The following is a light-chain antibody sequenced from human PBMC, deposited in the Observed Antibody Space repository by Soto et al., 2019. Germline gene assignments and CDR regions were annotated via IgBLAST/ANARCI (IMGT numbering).Light chain of an antibody. CDR2: EGT. CDR3: CSYAGSSTYV. J-gene: IGLJ1*01. Sequence: QSVLTQPASVSGSPGQSITISCTGTSSDVGSYNLVSWYQHHPGKAPKLTIYEGTERPSGVSNRFSGSKSGNTASLTISGLQAEDEADYFCCSYAGSSTYVFGTGTKLTVL. CDR1: SSDVGSYNL. V-gene: IGLV2-23*01.